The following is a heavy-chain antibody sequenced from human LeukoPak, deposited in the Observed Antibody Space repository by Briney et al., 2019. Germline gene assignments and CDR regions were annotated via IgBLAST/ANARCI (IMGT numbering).Heavy chain of an antibody. CDR3: ARVTYYYDSSGYSGAFDI. V-gene: IGHV4-31*03. J-gene: IGHJ3*02. CDR1: GGSISSRGYY. D-gene: IGHD3-22*01. Sequence: TSQTLSLTCTVSGGSISSRGYYWSWIRQHPGKGLEWIGYIYYSGSTYYNPSLKSRVTISVDTSKNQFSLKLSSVTAADTAVYYCARVTYYYDSSGYSGAFDIWGQGTMVTVSS. CDR2: IYYSGST.